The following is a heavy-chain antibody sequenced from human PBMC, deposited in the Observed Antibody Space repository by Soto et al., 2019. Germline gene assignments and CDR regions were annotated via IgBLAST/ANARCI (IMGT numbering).Heavy chain of an antibody. CDR2: MNPNSGNT. D-gene: IGHD1-26*01. Sequence: QVQLVQSGAEVKKPGASVKVSCKASGYTFSSYDINWVRQATGQGLEWMGWMNPNSGNTGYAQKFKGRVTMTRNTSISTAYIELSSLRSEDTAVYYCARAGSGSYPFDYWGQGTLVTVSS. CDR3: ARAGSGSYPFDY. J-gene: IGHJ4*02. V-gene: IGHV1-8*01. CDR1: GYTFSSYD.